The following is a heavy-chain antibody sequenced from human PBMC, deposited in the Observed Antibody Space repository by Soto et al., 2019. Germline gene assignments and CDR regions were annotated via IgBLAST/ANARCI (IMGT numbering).Heavy chain of an antibody. CDR2: ISGSGGST. D-gene: IGHD5-12*01. V-gene: IGHV3-23*01. CDR3: AKASYRGYSGYDFGP. Sequence: PGGSLRLSCAASGFTFSSYAMSWVRQAPGKGLEWVSAISGSGGSTYYADSVKGRFTISRDNSKNTLYLQMNSLRAEDTAVYYCAKASYRGYSGYDFGPRGQGTLVTVSS. CDR1: GFTFSSYA. J-gene: IGHJ4*02.